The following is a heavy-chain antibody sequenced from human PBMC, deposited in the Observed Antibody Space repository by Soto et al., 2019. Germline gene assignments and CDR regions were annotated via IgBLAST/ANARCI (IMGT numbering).Heavy chain of an antibody. Sequence: ASVKVSCKASGYTFTSYGISWVRQAPGQGLEWMGWISAYNGNTNYAQKLQGRVTISVDTSKNQFSLKLSSVTAADTAVYYCARVVAGICFDYWGQGTLVTVSS. CDR2: ISAYNGNT. D-gene: IGHD6-19*01. J-gene: IGHJ4*02. CDR3: ARVVAGICFDY. V-gene: IGHV1-18*01. CDR1: GYTFTSYG.